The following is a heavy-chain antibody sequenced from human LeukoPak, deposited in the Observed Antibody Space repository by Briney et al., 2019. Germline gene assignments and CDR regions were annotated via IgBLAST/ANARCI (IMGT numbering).Heavy chain of an antibody. V-gene: IGHV1-2*06. CDR2: INPNSGGT. D-gene: IGHD3-22*01. CDR1: GYTFTGYY. J-gene: IGHJ3*02. Sequence: GASVKVSCKASGYTFTGYYMHWVRQAPGQGLEWMGRINPNSGGTNYAQKFQCRVTMTRDTSIGTAYMELSRLRSDDTAVYYCARAYDSSGYAFDIWGQGTMVTVSS. CDR3: ARAYDSSGYAFDI.